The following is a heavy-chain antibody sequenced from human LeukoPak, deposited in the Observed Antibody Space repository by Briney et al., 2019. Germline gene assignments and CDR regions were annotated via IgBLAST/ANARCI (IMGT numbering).Heavy chain of an antibody. J-gene: IGHJ4*02. CDR2: VYGSGYT. Sequence: SETLSLTCTVSGASISGWYWSWIRQPPGKGLEWIGYVYGSGYTNYNPSLKIRVTMSIDTSKNHFSLKLTSVTAADTATYYCARETSLAGFASGLGFNYWGQGILVTVSS. CDR1: GASISGWY. V-gene: IGHV4-59*01. CDR3: ARETSLAGFASGLGFNY. D-gene: IGHD6-19*01.